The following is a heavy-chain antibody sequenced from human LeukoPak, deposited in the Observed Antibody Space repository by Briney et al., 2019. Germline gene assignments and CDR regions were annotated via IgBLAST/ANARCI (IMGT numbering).Heavy chain of an antibody. CDR1: GGSISSSSYY. D-gene: IGHD1-26*01. V-gene: IGHV4-39*01. Sequence: PSETLSLTCTVSGGSISSSSYYWGWMRQPPGKGLEWIGSIYYSGSTYYNPSLKSRVTISLETSKNQFSLKLSSVTAADTAVYYCARPVGATNYCHYMDVWGKGTTVTVSS. CDR2: IYYSGST. CDR3: ARPVGATNYCHYMDV. J-gene: IGHJ6*03.